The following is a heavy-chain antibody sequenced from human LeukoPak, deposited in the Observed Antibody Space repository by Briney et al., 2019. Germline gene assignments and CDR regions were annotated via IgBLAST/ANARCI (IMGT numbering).Heavy chain of an antibody. CDR2: INHSGST. CDR3: ARDWGMVRGVPPFDY. J-gene: IGHJ4*02. Sequence: PSETLSLTCAVYGGSFSGYYWSWIRQPPGKGLEWIGEINHSGSTNYNPSLKSRVTISVDTSKNQFSLKVRSVTAADTAVYYCARDWGMVRGVPPFDYWGQGTLVTVSS. D-gene: IGHD3-10*01. V-gene: IGHV4-34*01. CDR1: GGSFSGYY.